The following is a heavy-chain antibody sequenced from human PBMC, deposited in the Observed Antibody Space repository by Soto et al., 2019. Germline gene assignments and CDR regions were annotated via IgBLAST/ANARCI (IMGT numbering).Heavy chain of an antibody. CDR1: GFTFSSYA. J-gene: IGHJ6*02. Sequence: GGSLRLSCAASGFTFSSYAMSWVRQAPGKGLEWVSAISGSGGSTYYADSVKGRFTISRDNSKNTLYLQMNSLRAEDTAVYYCATYECSGGSCWAYYYYYGMDGWGQGTTVTVSS. CDR3: ATYECSGGSCWAYYYYYGMDG. V-gene: IGHV3-23*01. D-gene: IGHD2-15*01. CDR2: ISGSGGST.